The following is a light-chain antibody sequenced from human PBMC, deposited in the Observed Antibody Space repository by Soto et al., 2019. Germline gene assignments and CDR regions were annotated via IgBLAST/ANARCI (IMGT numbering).Light chain of an antibody. J-gene: IGLJ2*01. Sequence: QSALTQPASVSGSPGQSITISCTGTSSDVGSYNLVSWYQQHPGKAPKLMIYEGSKRPSGVSIRCSGSKPGNTASLTISGPEAEDEADYCCCSYAGSSTFVFGGGTKLTVL. CDR3: CSYAGSSTFV. V-gene: IGLV2-23*03. CDR2: EGS. CDR1: SSDVGSYNL.